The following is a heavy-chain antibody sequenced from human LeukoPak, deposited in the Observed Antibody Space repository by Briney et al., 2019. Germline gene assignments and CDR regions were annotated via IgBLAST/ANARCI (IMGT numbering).Heavy chain of an antibody. CDR3: ARDRWSSSSSEGTFDI. V-gene: IGHV1-18*04. CDR2: ISVYNGNT. D-gene: IGHD6-6*01. CDR1: GYTFTGYY. Sequence: ASVKVSCKASGYTFTGYYMHWVRQAPGQGLEWMGWISVYNGNTVYAQKFRGRVTMTTDTSTSTAYMELRSLRSDDTAVYYCARDRWSSSSSEGTFDIWGQGTMVIVSS. J-gene: IGHJ3*02.